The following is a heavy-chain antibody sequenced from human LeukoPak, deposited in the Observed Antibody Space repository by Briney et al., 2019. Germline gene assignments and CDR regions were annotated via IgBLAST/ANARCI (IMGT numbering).Heavy chain of an antibody. CDR3: AKDLDHYYDSSGDYI. D-gene: IGHD3-22*01. J-gene: IGHJ3*02. CDR1: GGAFSSYA. Sequence: SVKVSCKASGGAFSSYAISWVRQAPGQGLEWMGRIIPILGIANYAQKFQGRVTITADKSTSTAYMELSSLRSEDTAVYYCAKDLDHYYDSSGDYIWGQGTMVTVSS. CDR2: IIPILGIA. V-gene: IGHV1-69*04.